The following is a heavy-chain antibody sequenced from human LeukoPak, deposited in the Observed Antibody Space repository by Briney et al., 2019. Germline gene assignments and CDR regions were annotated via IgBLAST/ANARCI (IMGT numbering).Heavy chain of an antibody. CDR2: INHSGST. V-gene: IGHV4-34*01. J-gene: IGHJ4*02. CDR3: AADKYSSSSG. Sequence: SETLSLTCAVYGGSFSGYYWSWIRQPPGKGLEWIGEINHSGSTNYNPSLKSRVTISVDTSKNQFSLKLSSVTAADTAVYYCAADKYSSSSGWGQGTLVTVSS. D-gene: IGHD6-6*01. CDR1: GGSFSGYY.